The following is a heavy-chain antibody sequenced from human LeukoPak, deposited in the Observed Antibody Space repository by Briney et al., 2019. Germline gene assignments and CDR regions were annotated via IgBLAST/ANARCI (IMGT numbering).Heavy chain of an antibody. J-gene: IGHJ4*02. V-gene: IGHV3-9*01. CDR1: GFTFDDYA. CDR2: ISWNSGSI. Sequence: GSSLRLSCAASGFTFDDYAMHWVRQAPGKGLEWVSGISWNSGSIGYADSVKGRFTISRDNAKNSLYLQMNSLRAEDTALYYCAKGGSQQLDFDYWGQGTLVTVSP. CDR3: AKGGSQQLDFDY. D-gene: IGHD6-13*01.